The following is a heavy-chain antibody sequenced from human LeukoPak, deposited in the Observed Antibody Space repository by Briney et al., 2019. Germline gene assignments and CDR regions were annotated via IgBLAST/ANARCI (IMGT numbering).Heavy chain of an antibody. J-gene: IGHJ4*02. D-gene: IGHD6-19*01. CDR1: GFTFSTYW. CDR2: LSPDGSSS. Sequence: GGSLRLSCAASGFTFSTYWMHWVRQAPGKGLVWVSRLSPDGSSSIYADSVKGRFTVSRDNAKNTLYLQMNSLRAEDTAVYYCAKEPDSGWYEGLFDYWGQGTLVTVSS. CDR3: AKEPDSGWYEGLFDY. V-gene: IGHV3-74*01.